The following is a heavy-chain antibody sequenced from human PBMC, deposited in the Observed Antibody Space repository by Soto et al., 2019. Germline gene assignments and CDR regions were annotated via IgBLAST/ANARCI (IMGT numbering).Heavy chain of an antibody. Sequence: EVQLVESGGGLVKPGGSPRLSCAASGFTFSSYSMNWVRQAPGKGLEWVSSISSSSSYIYYADSVKGRFTISRDNAKNSLYLQMNSLRAEDTAVYYCARDQYKYYDFWSGYYTAFDIWGQGTMVTVSS. V-gene: IGHV3-21*01. CDR3: ARDQYKYYDFWSGYYTAFDI. CDR1: GFTFSSYS. D-gene: IGHD3-3*01. J-gene: IGHJ3*02. CDR2: ISSSSSYI.